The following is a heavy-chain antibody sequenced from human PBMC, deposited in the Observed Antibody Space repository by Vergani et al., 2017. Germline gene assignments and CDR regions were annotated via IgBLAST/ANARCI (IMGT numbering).Heavy chain of an antibody. V-gene: IGHV1-2*04. CDR2: INPNSGGT. J-gene: IGHJ6*02. CDR3: AGERMVRGRDTGPSYYYGMDV. D-gene: IGHD3-10*01. CDR1: GYTFTGYY. Sequence: QVQLVQSGAEVKKPGASVKVSCKASGYTFTGYYMHWVRQAPGQGLEWMGWINPNSGGTNYAQKFQGWVTMTRDTSISTAYMELSRLRSDDTAVYYCAGERMVRGRDTGPSYYYGMDVWGQGTTVTVSS.